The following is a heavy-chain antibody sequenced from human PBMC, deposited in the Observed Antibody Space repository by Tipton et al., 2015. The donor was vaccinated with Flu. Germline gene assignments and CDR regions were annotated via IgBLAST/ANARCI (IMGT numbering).Heavy chain of an antibody. Sequence: LRLSCTVSGGSISSGGYYWSWIRQHPGKGLEWIGYIYYSGSTYYNPSLKSRVTISVDTSKNQFSLKLSSVTAADTAVYYCARVGWSGYFRWFDPWGQGTLVTVSS. J-gene: IGHJ5*02. CDR3: ARVGWSGYFRWFDP. D-gene: IGHD3-3*01. CDR1: GGSISSGGYY. V-gene: IGHV4-31*02. CDR2: IYYSGST.